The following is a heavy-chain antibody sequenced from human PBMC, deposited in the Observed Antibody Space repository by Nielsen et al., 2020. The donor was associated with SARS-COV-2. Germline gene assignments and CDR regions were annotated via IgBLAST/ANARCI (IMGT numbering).Heavy chain of an antibody. CDR2: IIPIFGTA. J-gene: IGHJ3*02. D-gene: IGHD6-19*01. CDR3: AKTSAPRRQWLGHDAFDI. V-gene: IGHV1-69*01. Sequence: WVRQAPGQGLEWMGGIIPIFGTANYAQKSQGRVTITADESTSTAYMELSSLRSEDTAVYYCAKTSAPRRQWLGHDAFDIWGQGTMVTVSS.